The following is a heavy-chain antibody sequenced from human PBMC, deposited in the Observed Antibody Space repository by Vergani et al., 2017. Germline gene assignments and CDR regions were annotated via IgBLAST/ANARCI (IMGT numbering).Heavy chain of an antibody. D-gene: IGHD2-2*01. CDR2: ICWNSGSI. V-gene: IGHV3-9*01. J-gene: IGHJ1*01. CDR3: AKDIGYCSSTSCPGQYFQH. CDR1: GFTFDDYA. Sequence: EVQLVESGGGLVQPGRSLRLSCAASGFTFDDYAMHWVRQAPGKGLEWVSGICWNSGSIGYADSVKGRFTISRDNTKNSLYLQMNSLRAEDTALYYYAKDIGYCSSTSCPGQYFQHWGQGTLVTVSS.